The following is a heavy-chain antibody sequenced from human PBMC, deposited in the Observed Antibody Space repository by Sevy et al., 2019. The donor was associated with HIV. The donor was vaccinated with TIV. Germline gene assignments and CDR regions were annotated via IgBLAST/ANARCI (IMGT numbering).Heavy chain of an antibody. CDR1: GFTFSTYA. CDR2: ISFDGSTK. D-gene: IGHD3-3*01. CDR3: VSGDYDFWSGEAYGMDV. V-gene: IGHV3-30-3*01. Sequence: GGSLRLSCVASGFTFSTYAMHWVRQAPGKGLEWVAVISFDGSTKYYADSVKGRVTISRDNSKNTLYLQLNSLRAEDTAVYYCVSGDYDFWSGEAYGMDVWGQGTTVTVSS. J-gene: IGHJ6*02.